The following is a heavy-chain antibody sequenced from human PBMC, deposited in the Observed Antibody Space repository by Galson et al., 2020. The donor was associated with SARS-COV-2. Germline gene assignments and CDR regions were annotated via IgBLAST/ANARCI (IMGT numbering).Heavy chain of an antibody. V-gene: IGHV4-31*03. J-gene: IGHJ4*02. D-gene: IGHD6-13*01. CDR1: GGSISSGGYY. CDR3: ASGSSWYGSPFYCDY. CDR2: IYYSGST. Sequence: SETLSLTCTVSGGSISSGGYYWTWIRQHPGKGLEWIGYIYYSGSTYYNPSLKSRITISVDTSKNQFSLKLSSVTAADTAVYYCASGSSWYGSPFYCDYWVQGTLVTVSS.